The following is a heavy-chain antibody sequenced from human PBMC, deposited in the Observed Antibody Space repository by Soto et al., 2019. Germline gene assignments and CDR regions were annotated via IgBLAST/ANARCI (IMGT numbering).Heavy chain of an antibody. CDR1: GGTFSSDA. D-gene: IGHD3-22*01. Sequence: QVQLVQSGAEVKKPGSSVKVSCKASGGTFSSDAISWVRQAPGQGLEWMGGIIPIFGTANYAQKFQGRVTITADESTSTAYMELSSLRSEDTAVYYCARDDHYYDSSGYFDDAFDIWGQGTMVTVSS. CDR3: ARDDHYYDSSGYFDDAFDI. J-gene: IGHJ3*02. CDR2: IIPIFGTA. V-gene: IGHV1-69*01.